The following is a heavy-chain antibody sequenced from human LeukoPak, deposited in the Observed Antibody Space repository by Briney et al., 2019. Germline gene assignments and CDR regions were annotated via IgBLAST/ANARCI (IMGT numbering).Heavy chain of an antibody. J-gene: IGHJ4*02. CDR2: MNHSGST. CDR3: ARVRSSGWYVLALFDY. CDR1: GGSFSGYY. Sequence: SETLSLTCAVYGGSFSGYYWSWIRQPPGKGLEWIGEMNHSGSTDYNPSLKSRVTISIDTSKNQFSLKLSSVTAADTAVYYCARVRSSGWYVLALFDYWGQGTLVTVSS. D-gene: IGHD6-19*01. V-gene: IGHV4-34*01.